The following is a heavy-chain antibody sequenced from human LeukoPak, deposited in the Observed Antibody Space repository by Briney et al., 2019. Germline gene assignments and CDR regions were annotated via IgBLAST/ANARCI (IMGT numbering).Heavy chain of an antibody. D-gene: IGHD3-16*01. CDR1: GFTVSSNY. Sequence: GGSLRLSCAASGFTVSSNYMSWVRQAPGKGLEWVSVIYSGGSTYYADSVKGRFTISRDNSKNTLYLQMNSLRAEDTAVYYCARRRYDWGGDFANWGQGTLVTVSS. CDR3: ARRRYDWGGDFAN. J-gene: IGHJ4*02. V-gene: IGHV3-53*01. CDR2: IYSGGST.